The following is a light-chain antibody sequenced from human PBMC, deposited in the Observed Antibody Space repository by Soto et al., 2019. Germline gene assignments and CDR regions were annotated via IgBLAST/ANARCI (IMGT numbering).Light chain of an antibody. Sequence: EIVLTQSPGTLSLSPGERATLSCRASQSVRTSYFAWYQQKPGQAPRLLIFGASSRATGIPDRFSGSGSGTDFTLTISRLEPEDFALYYCQHYGNSLLTFGGGTKVEIK. CDR1: QSVRTSY. CDR2: GAS. J-gene: IGKJ4*01. CDR3: QHYGNSLLT. V-gene: IGKV3-20*01.